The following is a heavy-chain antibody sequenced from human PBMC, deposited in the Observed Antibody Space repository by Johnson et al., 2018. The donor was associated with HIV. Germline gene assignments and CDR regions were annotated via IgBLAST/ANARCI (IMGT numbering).Heavy chain of an antibody. D-gene: IGHD6-13*01. J-gene: IGHJ3*02. CDR2: ISYDGSNK. CDR3: ARIPARWYLNDAFDI. V-gene: IGHV3-30*19. CDR1: GFSFSTYG. Sequence: QVQLVESGGDVVQPGRSLRLSCAASGFSFSTYGMHWVRQAPGKGLEWVAVISYDGSNKYYEDSVNGRFNISRDNSKNTLYLKRNRLRAENTAVYYCARIPARWYLNDAFDIWGQGTMVTVSS.